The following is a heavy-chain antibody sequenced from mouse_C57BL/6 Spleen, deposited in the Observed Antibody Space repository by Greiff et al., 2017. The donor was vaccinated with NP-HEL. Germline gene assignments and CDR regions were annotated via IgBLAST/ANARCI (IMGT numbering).Heavy chain of an antibody. CDR1: GYTFTSYW. D-gene: IGHD1-1*02. V-gene: IGHV1-72*01. CDR2: IDPNSGGT. J-gene: IGHJ4*01. CDR3: TRKENIRKSNNARGGKDY. Sequence: QVQLQQPGAELVKPGASVKLSCKASGYTFTSYWMHWVQQRPGRGLEWIGRIDPNSGGTKYNEQFKSKATLTVDKATSTANMQLSSLTTKDTAVYNRTRKENIRKSNNARGGKDYWGQGTTVTVA.